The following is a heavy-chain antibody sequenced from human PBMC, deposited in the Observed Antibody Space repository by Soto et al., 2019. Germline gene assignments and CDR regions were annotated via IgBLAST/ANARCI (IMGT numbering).Heavy chain of an antibody. J-gene: IGHJ5*02. D-gene: IGHD5-12*01. Sequence: GASVKVSCKASGYTFTSYGISWVRQAPGQGLEWMGWISAYNGNTNYAQKLQGRVTMTTVTSTSTAYMELRSLRSDDTAVYYCASNSVYNWFDPWGQGTLVTVSS. CDR3: ASNSVYNWFDP. CDR2: ISAYNGNT. V-gene: IGHV1-18*01. CDR1: GYTFTSYG.